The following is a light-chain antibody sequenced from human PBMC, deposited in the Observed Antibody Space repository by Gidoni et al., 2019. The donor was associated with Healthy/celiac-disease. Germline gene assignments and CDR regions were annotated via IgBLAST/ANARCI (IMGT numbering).Light chain of an antibody. J-gene: IGKJ5*01. V-gene: IGKV1-9*01. CDR1: QGISSY. CDR2: AAS. CDR3: QQLNSYPPR. Sequence: DIQLTQSPSFLSASVGDRVTITCRASQGISSYLAWYQQKPGKAPKRLIYAASTLQSGVPSRFSRSGSGTEFTLTISSLQPEDFATYYCQQLNSYPPRFGQGTRLEIK.